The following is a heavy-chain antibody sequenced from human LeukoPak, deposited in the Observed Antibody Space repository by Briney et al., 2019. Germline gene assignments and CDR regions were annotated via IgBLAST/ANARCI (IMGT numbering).Heavy chain of an antibody. CDR2: INPSGGST. Sequence: ASVKVSCKASGYTFTSYYMHWVRQAPGQGLEWMGIINPSGGSTSYAQEFQGRVTMTRDTSTSTVYMELSSLRSEDTAVYYCAPLSRSGSGKYYYGMDVWGKGTTVTVSS. J-gene: IGHJ6*04. CDR3: APLSRSGSGKYYYGMDV. CDR1: GYTFTSYY. V-gene: IGHV1-46*01. D-gene: IGHD3-10*01.